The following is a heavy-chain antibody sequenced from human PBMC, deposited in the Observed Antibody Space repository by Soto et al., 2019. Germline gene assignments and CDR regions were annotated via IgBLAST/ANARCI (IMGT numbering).Heavy chain of an antibody. CDR1: RFSFSSYE. V-gene: IGHV3-48*03. CDR2: ISSSGSSV. Sequence: GSLRLSCAASRFSFSSYEMNWVRQAPGKGLEWVSYISSSGSSVYYADSVKGRFTISRDNSRNSLYLQMNSLRDEDTALYYCVRYCTTTLCNGVATRTFDYWGQGTLVTVSS. J-gene: IGHJ4*02. CDR3: VRYCTTTLCNGVATRTFDY. D-gene: IGHD5-12*01.